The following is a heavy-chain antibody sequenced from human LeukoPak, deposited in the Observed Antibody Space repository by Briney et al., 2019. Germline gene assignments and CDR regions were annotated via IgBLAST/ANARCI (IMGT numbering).Heavy chain of an antibody. J-gene: IGHJ3*02. CDR2: INPNSGGT. D-gene: IGHD4-17*01. V-gene: IGHV1-2*02. CDR3: ARSSYDYGDYLGAFDI. Sequence: ASVKVSCKASGYTFTGCYMHWVRQAPGQGLEWMGWINPNSGGTNYAQKFQGRVTMTRDTSISTAYMELSRLRSDDTAVYYCARSSYDYGDYLGAFDIWGQGTMVTVSS. CDR1: GYTFTGCY.